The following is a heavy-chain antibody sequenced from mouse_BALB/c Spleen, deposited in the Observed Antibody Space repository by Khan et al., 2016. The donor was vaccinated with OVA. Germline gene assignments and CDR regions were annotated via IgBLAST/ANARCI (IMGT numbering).Heavy chain of an antibody. Sequence: VQLKESGPGLVKPSQSLSLTCTVTGYSITSDYAWNWIRQFPGNKLEWLCYISYSGSTSYTPSLKSRISITRDTSKNQFFLQLKSEATEDATTYYCAGARAYWGQGTLVTVSA. CDR1: GYSITSDYA. CDR3: AGARAY. J-gene: IGHJ3*01. CDR2: ISYSGST. V-gene: IGHV3-2*02.